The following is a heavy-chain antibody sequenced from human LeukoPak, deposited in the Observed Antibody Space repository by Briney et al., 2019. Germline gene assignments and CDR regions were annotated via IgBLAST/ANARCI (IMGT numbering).Heavy chain of an antibody. Sequence: SETLSLTCTVSGGSLSSYYWSWIRQPPGKGLEWIGYIYYSGSTNYNPSLKSRVTISVDTSKNQFSLNLSSVTAADTAVYYCARLLTKMATMYVWGQGALVTVSS. V-gene: IGHV4-59*12. CDR2: IYYSGST. CDR1: GGSLSSYY. CDR3: ARLLTKMATMYV. D-gene: IGHD5-24*01. J-gene: IGHJ4*02.